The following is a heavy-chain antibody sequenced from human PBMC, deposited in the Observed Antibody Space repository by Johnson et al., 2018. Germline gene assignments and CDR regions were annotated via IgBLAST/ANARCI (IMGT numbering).Heavy chain of an antibody. V-gene: IGHV3-30*03. D-gene: IGHD6-19*01. Sequence: QVQLVESGGGLVQPGRSLRLSCAASGFTLSVYGIHWVRQAPGQGLEWVAGGNKYYGESVKGRFTISRDDSKNRIFLQMSSVRPEDTAVYFCVGDRGGWYMDSFDLWGQGTMVTVSS. CDR3: VGDRGGWYMDSFDL. CDR1: GFTLSVYG. J-gene: IGHJ3*01. CDR2: GGNK.